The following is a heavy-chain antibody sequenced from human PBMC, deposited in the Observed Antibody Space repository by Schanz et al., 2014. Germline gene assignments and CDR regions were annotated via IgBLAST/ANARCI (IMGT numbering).Heavy chain of an antibody. J-gene: IGHJ4*02. CDR2: IYSDGST. CDR3: ARDPGGTKTHGL. D-gene: IGHD2-15*01. CDR1: GFNVSKNY. V-gene: IGHV3-66*01. Sequence: EVQLVESGGGVVQPGGSLRLSCAASGFNVSKNYMSWVRQAPGKGLECVSIIYSDGSTYYVDSVKGRFIISRDNSKNTVYLQMNSLRAEDTAVYYCARDPGGTKTHGLWGQGTLVTVSS.